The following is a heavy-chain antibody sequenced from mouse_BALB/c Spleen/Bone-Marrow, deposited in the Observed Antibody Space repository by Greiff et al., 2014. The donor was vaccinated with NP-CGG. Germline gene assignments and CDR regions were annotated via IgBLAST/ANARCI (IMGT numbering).Heavy chain of an antibody. CDR2: IDPANGNT. Sequence: EVQLQQSGAELVKPGASVKLSCTASGFNIKDTYMHWVKQRPEQGLEWIGRIDPANGNTKYDPKFQGKATITADTSSNTAYLQLSSLTAEDTAVYYCARWEYYAMDYWGQGTSVTVSS. CDR1: GFNIKDTY. V-gene: IGHV14-3*02. D-gene: IGHD4-1*01. CDR3: ARWEYYAMDY. J-gene: IGHJ4*01.